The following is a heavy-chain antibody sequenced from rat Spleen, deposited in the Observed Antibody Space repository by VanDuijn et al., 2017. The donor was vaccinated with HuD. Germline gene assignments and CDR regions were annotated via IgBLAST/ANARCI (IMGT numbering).Heavy chain of an antibody. D-gene: IGHD1-11*01. CDR1: GFTFSNSG. V-gene: IGHV5-29*01. CDR3: ARQSGGYPY. Sequence: EVQLVESGGGLVQPGRSLKLSCAASGFTFSNSGLAWVRQAPGKGLEWVASITNTGSSTHYPDSVKGRFTISRDIAKSTLYLQMNSLRSEDTATYYCARQSGGYPYWGQGVMVTVSS. J-gene: IGHJ2*01. CDR2: ITNTGSST.